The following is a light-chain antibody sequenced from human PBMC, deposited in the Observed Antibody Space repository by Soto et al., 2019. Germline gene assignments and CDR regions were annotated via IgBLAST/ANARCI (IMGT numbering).Light chain of an antibody. CDR1: QSVGNN. CDR2: GAS. J-gene: IGKJ1*01. CDR3: QQYGSSPGT. V-gene: IGKV3-20*01. Sequence: EIVMTQTPATLFVSTGERATLSCRASQSVGNNLAWYQQKPGQAPRLLIYGASSRATGIPDRFRGSGSGTDFTLTISRLESEDFAVYYCQQYGSSPGTFGRGTKVDIK.